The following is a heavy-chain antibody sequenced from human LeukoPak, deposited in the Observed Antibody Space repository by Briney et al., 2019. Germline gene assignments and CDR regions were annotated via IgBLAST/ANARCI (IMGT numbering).Heavy chain of an antibody. CDR3: ARDLYYDYVWGSHRYQRHFDY. V-gene: IGHV3-30*04. CDR1: GFTFSSYA. J-gene: IGHJ4*02. Sequence: PGGSLRLSCAASGFTFSSYAMHWVRQAPGKGLEWVAVISCDGSNKYYADSVKGRFTISRDNSKNTLYLQMNSLRAEDTAVYYCARDLYYDYVWGSHRYQRHFDYWGQGTLVTVSS. D-gene: IGHD3-16*02. CDR2: ISCDGSNK.